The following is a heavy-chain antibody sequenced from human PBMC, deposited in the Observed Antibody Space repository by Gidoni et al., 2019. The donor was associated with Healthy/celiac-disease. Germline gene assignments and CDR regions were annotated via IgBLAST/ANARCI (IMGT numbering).Heavy chain of an antibody. V-gene: IGHV1-69*02. CDR1: GGTFSSYT. CDR3: ARASEIGGSWYRGGLFDY. Sequence: QVQLVQSGAEVKKPGSSVKVSCKASGGTFSSYTLSWVRQAPGQGLEWMGRIIPILVIANYAQKFQGRVTITADKSTSTAYMELSSLRSEDTAVYYCARASEIGGSWYRGGLFDYWGQGTLVTVSS. CDR2: IIPILVIA. J-gene: IGHJ4*02. D-gene: IGHD6-13*01.